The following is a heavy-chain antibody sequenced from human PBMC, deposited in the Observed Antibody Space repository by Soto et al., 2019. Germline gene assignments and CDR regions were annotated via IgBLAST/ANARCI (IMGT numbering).Heavy chain of an antibody. Sequence: QITLKESGPTLVKPTQTLTLTCTFSGFSLSATKMGVGWIRQPPGKALEWLALIYWAEDKRYSPSLKSRLTITKDTSKSQVVLTMTNMDPVDTATYFCAHRRGFGELLFDSWGQGALVSVSS. D-gene: IGHD3-10*01. CDR2: IYWAEDK. J-gene: IGHJ4*02. V-gene: IGHV2-5*02. CDR1: GFSLSATKMG. CDR3: AHRRGFGELLFDS.